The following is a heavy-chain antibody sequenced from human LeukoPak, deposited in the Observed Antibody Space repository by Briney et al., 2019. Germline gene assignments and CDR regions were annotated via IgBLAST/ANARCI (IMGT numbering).Heavy chain of an antibody. CDR3: ARVSWTQLWLGGDWFDP. CDR1: GYTFTGYY. CDR2: INPNSGGT. Sequence: ASVKVSCKASGYTFTGYYMHWVRQAPGQGLEWMGWINPNSGGTNYAQKFQGRVTMTRDTSISTAYMELSRLRSDDTAVYYCARVSWTQLWLGGDWFDPWGQGTLVTVSS. J-gene: IGHJ5*02. D-gene: IGHD5-18*01. V-gene: IGHV1-2*02.